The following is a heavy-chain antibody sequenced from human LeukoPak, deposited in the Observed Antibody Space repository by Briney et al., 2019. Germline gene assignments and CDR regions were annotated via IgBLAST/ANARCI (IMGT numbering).Heavy chain of an antibody. Sequence: SETLSLTCTVSGGSISSSSYYWGWIRQPPGKGLEWIGSIYYSRSTYYNPSLKSRVTISVDASKDQFSLKLSSVTAADTAVYYCARVPTVTFFDYWGQGTLVTVSS. CDR3: ARVPTVTFFDY. CDR2: IYYSRST. J-gene: IGHJ4*02. V-gene: IGHV4-39*01. D-gene: IGHD4-17*01. CDR1: GGSISSSSYY.